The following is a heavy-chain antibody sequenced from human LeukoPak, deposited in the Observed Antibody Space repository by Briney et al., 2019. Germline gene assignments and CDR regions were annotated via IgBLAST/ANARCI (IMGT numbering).Heavy chain of an antibody. Sequence: GGSLRLSCAASGFIVSDNYMSWVRQAPGKGLEWVANINQDGSAKYYVDSVKGRFTISRDNAKNSLYLQMNSLRAEDTAVYYCARGLIFWGQGTLVTVSS. CDR2: INQDGSAK. D-gene: IGHD2-15*01. V-gene: IGHV3-7*03. CDR1: GFIVSDNY. J-gene: IGHJ4*02. CDR3: ARGLIF.